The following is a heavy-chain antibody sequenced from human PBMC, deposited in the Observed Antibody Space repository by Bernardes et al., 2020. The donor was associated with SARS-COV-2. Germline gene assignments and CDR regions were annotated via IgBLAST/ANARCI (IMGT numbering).Heavy chain of an antibody. Sequence: GGSLRLSCAASGFTFNTYAMHWVRQAPGKGLEWVAFISFDGSNKYYADSVKGRFTISRDNSRNTLYLLMNSLRPEDTAVYYCARDSSMPRGLNRYYVKDVWGQGTTVTVYS. CDR2: ISFDGSNK. CDR1: GFTFNTYA. J-gene: IGHJ6*02. D-gene: IGHD3-10*01. V-gene: IGHV3-30-3*01. CDR3: ARDSSMPRGLNRYYVKDV.